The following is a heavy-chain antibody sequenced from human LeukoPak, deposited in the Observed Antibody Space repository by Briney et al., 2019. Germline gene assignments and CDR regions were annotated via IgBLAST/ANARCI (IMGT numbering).Heavy chain of an antibody. CDR2: INHSGST. CDR3: AGRRWDSSGYYNFWYFDS. J-gene: IGHJ4*02. CDR1: GGSFSGYY. V-gene: IGHV4-34*01. D-gene: IGHD3-22*01. Sequence: SETLSLTCAVYGGSFSGYYWSWIRQPPGKGLEWIGEINHSGSTNYNPSLKSRVTFSVDTSKNQLSLRLSSVTAADTALYYCAGRRWDSSGYYNFWYFDSWGQGTLVTVSS.